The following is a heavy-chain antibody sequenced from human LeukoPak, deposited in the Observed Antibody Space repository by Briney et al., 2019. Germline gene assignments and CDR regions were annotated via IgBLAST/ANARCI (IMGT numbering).Heavy chain of an antibody. V-gene: IGHV3-20*04. CDR2: INWNGGST. CDR1: GFTFDDYG. D-gene: IGHD2-15*01. J-gene: IGHJ4*02. Sequence: GGSLRLSCAASGFTFDDYGMSWVRQAPGKGLEWVSGINWNGGSTGYADSVKGRFTISRDNAKNSLYLQMNSLRAEDTAVYYCAKEKEELGYCSGGSCYLFDYWGQGTLVTVSS. CDR3: AKEKEELGYCSGGSCYLFDY.